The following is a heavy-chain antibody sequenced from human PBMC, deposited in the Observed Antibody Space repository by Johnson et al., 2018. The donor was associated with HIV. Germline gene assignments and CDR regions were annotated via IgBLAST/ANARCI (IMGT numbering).Heavy chain of an antibody. CDR1: GFIISSYW. Sequence: MLLVESGGGLVQPGGSLRLSCAASGFIISSYWMTWVRQAPGKGLEWVANIKKDGSEKYYVDSVKGRFTISRDNAKNSLYLQMNTLRAEDTAVYYCARDAVISSGWYNVDAFDIWGQGTMVTVSS. D-gene: IGHD6-19*01. J-gene: IGHJ3*02. CDR3: ARDAVISSGWYNVDAFDI. CDR2: IKKDGSEK. V-gene: IGHV3-7*05.